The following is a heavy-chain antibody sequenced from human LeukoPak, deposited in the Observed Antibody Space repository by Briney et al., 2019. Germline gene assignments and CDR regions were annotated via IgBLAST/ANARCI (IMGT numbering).Heavy chain of an antibody. CDR1: GFTFSTYA. Sequence: GALRLSCAASGFTFSTYAMSWVRQAPGKGLEWVSAISAIGAGTYYADSVKGRFTISRDNTKNTLYLQMNSLRAEDTAVYYCAKDDDYYDSSGYYADFWGQGTLVTVSS. CDR3: AKDDDYYDSSGYYADF. J-gene: IGHJ4*02. D-gene: IGHD3-22*01. V-gene: IGHV3-23*01. CDR2: ISAIGAGT.